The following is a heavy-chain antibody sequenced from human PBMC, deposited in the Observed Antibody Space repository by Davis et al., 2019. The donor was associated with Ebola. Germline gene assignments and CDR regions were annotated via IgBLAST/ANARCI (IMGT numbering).Heavy chain of an antibody. CDR3: AREECSSTSCYDSKLTPQGIWFDP. CDR1: GFTFSSYE. Sequence: PGGSLRLSCAASGFTFSSYEFNWVRQAPGEGLEWLSYISIDGHSIYYADSVKGRFTVSRDNTKNSLYLQMNSLRAEDTAVYYCAREECSSTSCYDSKLTPQGIWFDPWGQGTLVTVSS. J-gene: IGHJ5*02. V-gene: IGHV3-48*03. CDR2: ISIDGHSI. D-gene: IGHD2-2*01.